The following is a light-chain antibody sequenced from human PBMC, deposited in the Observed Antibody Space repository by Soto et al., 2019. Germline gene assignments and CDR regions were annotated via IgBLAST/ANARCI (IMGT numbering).Light chain of an antibody. Sequence: TQSPATLSVSPGERTTLSRRASQSVGNNLAWYQQKPGKAPKLLIYAASTLQNGVPSRFSGSGSGTDFTLTISSLQPEDFATYYCQHFRSFPITFGKWTRREI. CDR1: QSVGNN. J-gene: IGKJ5*01. CDR2: AAS. CDR3: QHFRSFPIT. V-gene: IGKV1-9*01.